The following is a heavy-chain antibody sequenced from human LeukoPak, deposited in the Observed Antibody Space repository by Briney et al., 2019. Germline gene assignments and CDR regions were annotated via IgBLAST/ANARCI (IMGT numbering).Heavy chain of an antibody. D-gene: IGHD4/OR15-4a*01. Sequence: SETLSLTCTVSGGSISSYYWSWIRQPPGKGLEWIGYIYYSGSTNYNPSLKSRVTISVDTSKNQFSLKLSSVTAADTAVYYCARGIWRGANWFDPWGQGTMVTVSS. J-gene: IGHJ3*01. CDR3: ARGIWRGANWFDP. CDR2: IYYSGST. CDR1: GGSISSYY. V-gene: IGHV4-59*12.